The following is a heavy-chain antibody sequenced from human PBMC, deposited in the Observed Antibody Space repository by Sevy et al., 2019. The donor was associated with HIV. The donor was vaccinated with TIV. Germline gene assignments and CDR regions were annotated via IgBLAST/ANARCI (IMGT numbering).Heavy chain of an antibody. CDR1: GFTFSSYS. D-gene: IGHD3-22*01. CDR2: ISSSSSYI. J-gene: IGHJ6*02. V-gene: IGHV3-21*01. CDR3: ARDGSTTMIVVVNYGMDV. Sequence: GGSLRLSCAASGFTFSSYSMNWVRQAPGKGLEWVSSISSSSSYIYYADSVKGRFTISRDNAKNSLYLQMNSLRAEDTAVYYCARDGSTTMIVVVNYGMDVWGQGTTVTVSS.